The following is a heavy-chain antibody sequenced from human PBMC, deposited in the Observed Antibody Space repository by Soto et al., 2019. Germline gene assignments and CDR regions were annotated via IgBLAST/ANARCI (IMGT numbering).Heavy chain of an antibody. V-gene: IGHV4-59*13. CDR3: ARAQSFDFHNWFDP. J-gene: IGHJ5*02. CDR2: IYYTGNT. Sequence: QVQLQESGPGLVKPSETLSLTCTVTGGSISTYYWSWIRQPPGKGLEWIGHIYYTGNTNYNPSLTSRVTISLEGTTNRLSLRLRSVSAADTAVYYCARAQSFDFHNWFDPWGQGTLVTVSS. CDR1: GGSISTYY.